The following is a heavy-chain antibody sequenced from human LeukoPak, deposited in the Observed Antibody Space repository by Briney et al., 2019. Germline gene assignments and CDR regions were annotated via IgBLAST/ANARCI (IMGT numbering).Heavy chain of an antibody. J-gene: IGHJ6*03. V-gene: IGHV3-20*01. CDR2: INWNGGST. D-gene: IGHD3-10*01. Sequence: GGSLRLSCAASGFTFSSYAMSWVRQAPGKGLEWVSGINWNGGSTGYADSVKGRFTISRDNAKNSLYLQMNSLRAEDTALYHCARDREGAYMDVWGKGTTVTVSS. CDR1: GFTFSSYA. CDR3: ARDREGAYMDV.